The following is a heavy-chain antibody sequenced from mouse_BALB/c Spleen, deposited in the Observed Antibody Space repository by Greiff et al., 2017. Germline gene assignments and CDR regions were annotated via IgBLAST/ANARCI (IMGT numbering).Heavy chain of an antibody. V-gene: IGHV1S127*01. Sequence: QVQLQQPGAELVKPGASVKMSCKASGYTFTSYWMHWVKQRPGQGLEWIGVIDPSDSYTSYNQKFKGKATLTVDTSSSTAYMQLSSLTSEDSAVYYCTRIRYDGYAMDYWGQGTSVTVSS. CDR2: IDPSDSYT. J-gene: IGHJ4*01. CDR1: GYTFTSYW. D-gene: IGHD2-14*01. CDR3: TRIRYDGYAMDY.